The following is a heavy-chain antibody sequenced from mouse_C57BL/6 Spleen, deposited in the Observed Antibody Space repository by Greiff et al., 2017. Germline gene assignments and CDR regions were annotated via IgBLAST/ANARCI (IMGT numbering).Heavy chain of an antibody. D-gene: IGHD1-2*01. CDR2: ISSGGDYI. CDR1: GFTFSSYA. Sequence: EVHLVESGEGLVKPGGSLKLSCAASGFTFSSYAMSWVRQTPEKRLEWVAYISSGGDYIYYADTVKGRFTISRDNARNTLYLQMSSLKSEDTAMYYCTIPTAVYWYFDVWGTGTTVTVSS. V-gene: IGHV5-9-1*02. J-gene: IGHJ1*03. CDR3: TIPTAVYWYFDV.